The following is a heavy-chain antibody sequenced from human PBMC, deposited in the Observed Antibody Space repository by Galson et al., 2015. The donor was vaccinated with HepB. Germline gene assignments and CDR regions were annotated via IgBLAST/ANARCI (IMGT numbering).Heavy chain of an antibody. CDR2: INPNSGGT. J-gene: IGHJ2*01. CDR1: GYTFTGYY. D-gene: IGHD2-15*01. V-gene: IGHV1-2*04. CDR3: ARDGGYCSGGSCYRYFDL. Sequence: SVKVSCKASGYTFTGYYMHWVRQAPGQGLEWMGWINPNSGGTNYAQKFQGWVTMTRDTSISTAYMELSRLRSDDTAVYYCARDGGYCSGGSCYRYFDLWGRGTLVTVSS.